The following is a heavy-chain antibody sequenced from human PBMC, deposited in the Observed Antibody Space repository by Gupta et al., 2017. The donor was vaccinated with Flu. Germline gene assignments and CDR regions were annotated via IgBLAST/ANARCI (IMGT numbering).Heavy chain of an antibody. D-gene: IGHD6-13*01. CDR2: ISYDGSNK. V-gene: IGHV3-30-3*01. CDR3: ARDPGSSWSYYYYYYMDV. J-gene: IGHJ6*03. Sequence: HWVRQAPGKGLEWVAVISYDGSNKYYADSVKGRFTISRDNSKNTLYLQMNSLRAEDTAVYYCARDPGSSWSYYYYYYMDVWGKGTTVTVSS.